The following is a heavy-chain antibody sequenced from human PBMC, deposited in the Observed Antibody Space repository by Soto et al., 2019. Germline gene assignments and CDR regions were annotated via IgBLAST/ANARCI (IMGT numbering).Heavy chain of an antibody. CDR2: IYYSGST. J-gene: IGHJ4*02. CDR1: GGSISSGDYY. CDR3: ARVGLLGRYGGNSHFDY. V-gene: IGHV4-30-4*01. Sequence: SETLSLTCTVSGGSISSGDYYWSWIRQPPGKGLEWIGYIYYSGSTYYNPSLKSRVTISVDTSKNQFSLKLSSVTAADTAVYYCARVGLLGRYGGNSHFDYWGQGTLVTVSS. D-gene: IGHD4-17*01.